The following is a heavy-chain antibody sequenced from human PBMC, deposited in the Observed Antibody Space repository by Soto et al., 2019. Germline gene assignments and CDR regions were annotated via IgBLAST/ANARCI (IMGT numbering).Heavy chain of an antibody. CDR3: ARYRREAVAGYTLDN. CDR1: GGSISSNY. CDR2: VYNSGST. V-gene: IGHV4-59*01. D-gene: IGHD6-13*01. J-gene: IGHJ4*02. Sequence: SETLSVTCTVSGGSISSNYWTWIRQPPGKGPEWIGYVYNSGSTNYNPSLKSRVTISEDTSKSQFSLKVNSMTAADTAVYYCARYRREAVAGYTLDNWGQGILVTVSS.